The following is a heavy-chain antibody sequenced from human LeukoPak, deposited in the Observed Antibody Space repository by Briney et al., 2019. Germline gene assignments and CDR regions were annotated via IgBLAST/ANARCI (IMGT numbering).Heavy chain of an antibody. CDR3: TTNAAALDY. CDR2: MNPSDNGV. D-gene: IGHD6-13*01. CDR1: GYTFTDRY. J-gene: IGHJ4*02. V-gene: IGHV1-2*02. Sequence: ASVKVSCKASGYTFTDRYIHWVRQAPGQGLEWMGWMNPSDNGVNYAQKFQGRVAMTSDTSITTAYLEVTRLTSDDTAVYYCTTNAAALDYWGQGTLVTVSS.